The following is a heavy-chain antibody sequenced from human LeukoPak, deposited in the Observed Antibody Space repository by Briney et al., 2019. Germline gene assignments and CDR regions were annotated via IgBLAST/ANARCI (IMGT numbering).Heavy chain of an antibody. CDR2: INAGNGDT. Sequence: GASVKVSCKASGYTFINYGIHWVRQAPGQRLEWMGWINAGNGDTRYSQKFQGRLTIIRDTSASTVYMELSSLRSEDTAVYYCAREGDDYFGSGTWSGPGAYGMDVWGQGTTVTVSS. V-gene: IGHV1-3*01. CDR3: AREGDDYFGSGTWSGPGAYGMDV. CDR1: GYTFINYG. D-gene: IGHD3-10*01. J-gene: IGHJ6*02.